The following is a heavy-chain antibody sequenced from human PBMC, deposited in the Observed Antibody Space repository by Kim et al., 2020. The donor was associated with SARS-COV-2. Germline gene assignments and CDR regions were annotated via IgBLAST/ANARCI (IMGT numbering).Heavy chain of an antibody. CDR3: ARDRQGVNSYYYYGMDV. CDR1: GYTFTSYA. CDR2: INTNTGNP. J-gene: IGHJ6*02. V-gene: IGHV7-4-1*02. Sequence: ASVKVSCKASGYTFTSYAMNWVRQAPGQGLEWMGWINTNTGNPTYAQGFTGRFVFSLDTSVSTAYLQISSLKAEDTAVYYCARDRQGVNSYYYYGMDVWGQGTTVTVSS.